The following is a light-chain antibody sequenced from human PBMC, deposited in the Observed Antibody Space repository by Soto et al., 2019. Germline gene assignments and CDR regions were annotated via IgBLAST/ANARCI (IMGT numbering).Light chain of an antibody. CDR2: TAS. CDR3: QQYDDLPFT. V-gene: IGKV1-33*01. Sequence: DIQMTQSPSSLSASVGDRVTITCQASQDIRKSLNWYQQRPGKAPKLLIYTASDLQTGVPSRFSGSGSGINFTFTISSLQPEDIGTYYCQQYDDLPFTFGPGTKVDIK. CDR1: QDIRKS. J-gene: IGKJ3*01.